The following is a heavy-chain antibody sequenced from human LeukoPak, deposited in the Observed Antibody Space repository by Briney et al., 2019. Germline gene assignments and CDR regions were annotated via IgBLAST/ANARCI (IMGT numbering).Heavy chain of an antibody. D-gene: IGHD1-26*01. V-gene: IGHV4-30-4*01. CDR3: ARDKVGATNWLDP. CDR1: GGSISSYY. J-gene: IGHJ5*02. CDR2: IYYSVST. Sequence: PSETLSLTCTVSGGSISSYYWSWIRQPPGKGLEWIGYIYYSVSTYYNPSLESRLTISVDTTNSQFSLRLTSVTAADTAVYYCARDKVGATNWLDPWGQGSLVTVSS.